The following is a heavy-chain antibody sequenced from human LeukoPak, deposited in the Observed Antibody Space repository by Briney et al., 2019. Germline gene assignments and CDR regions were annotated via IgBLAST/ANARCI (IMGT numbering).Heavy chain of an antibody. V-gene: IGHV3-30-3*01. J-gene: IGHJ3*02. CDR2: ISYDGSNK. D-gene: IGHD3-16*01. CDR3: AREGGWGPHAFDI. Sequence: GGSLRLSCAASGFTFSSYAMSWVRQAPGKGLEWVAVISYDGSNKYYADSVKGRFTISRDNSKNTLYLQMNSLRAEDTAVYYCAREGGWGPHAFDIWGQGTMVTVSS. CDR1: GFTFSSYA.